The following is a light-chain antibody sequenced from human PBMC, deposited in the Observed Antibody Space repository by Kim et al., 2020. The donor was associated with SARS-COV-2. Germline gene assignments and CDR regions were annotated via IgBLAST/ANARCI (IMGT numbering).Light chain of an antibody. CDR2: AAS. CDR1: QGIDSW. CDR3: QQTKSFPYT. V-gene: IGKV1-12*02. Sequence: DIQMTQSPSFVSASVRDRVTITCRASQGIDSWLDWYQQKPGKAPRLLIYAASSLQSGVPSRFSGSASGTDFTLTISSLQSEDIGTYYCQQTKSFPYTFGQGTKLEI. J-gene: IGKJ2*01.